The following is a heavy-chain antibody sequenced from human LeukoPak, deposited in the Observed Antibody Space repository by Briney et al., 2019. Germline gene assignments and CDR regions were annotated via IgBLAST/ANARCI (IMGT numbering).Heavy chain of an antibody. CDR2: IYYSGSS. V-gene: IGHV4-59*01. CDR3: ARVPRSYYYYYYMDV. CDR1: GGSISSYS. J-gene: IGHJ6*03. Sequence: SETLSLTCTVSGGSISSYSWSWIRQPPGKGLEWLGYIYYSGSSNYNPSLKSRVTISADTSKNQFSLKLSSVTAADTAVYYCARVPRSYYYYYYMDVWGKGTTVTVSS.